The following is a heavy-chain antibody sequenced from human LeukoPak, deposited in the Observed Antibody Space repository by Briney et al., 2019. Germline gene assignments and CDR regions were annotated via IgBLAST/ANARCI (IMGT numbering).Heavy chain of an antibody. V-gene: IGHV3-30*03. CDR1: GFNFWNTG. D-gene: IGHD5-24*01. CDR3: ARDKRRDGYNLGY. CDR2: ISYDGSNK. Sequence: GGSLRLSCAVAGFNFWNTGMSWVRQAPDKGLEWVAVISYDGSNKYYADSVKGRFTISRDNSKNTLYLQMNSLRAEDTAVYYCARDKRRDGYNLGYWGQGTLVTVSS. J-gene: IGHJ4*02.